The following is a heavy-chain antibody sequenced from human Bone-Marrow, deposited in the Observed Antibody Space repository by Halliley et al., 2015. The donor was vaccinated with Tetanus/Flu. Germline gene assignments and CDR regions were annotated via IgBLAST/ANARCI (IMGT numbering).Heavy chain of an antibody. D-gene: IGHD2-2*01. CDR1: GYTFTSYG. Sequence: QLVQSGAEVKKPGTSVKVSCKASGYTFTSYGISWVRQVPGQGLQFMGWISVRNGDTEYAQKFQGRLTVTADTSTSTAYMELRGLRSDDTAVYYCARGQGYHRGQGTLVTVSS. CDR2: ISVRNGDT. V-gene: IGHV1-18*01. J-gene: IGHJ4*02. CDR3: ARGQGYH.